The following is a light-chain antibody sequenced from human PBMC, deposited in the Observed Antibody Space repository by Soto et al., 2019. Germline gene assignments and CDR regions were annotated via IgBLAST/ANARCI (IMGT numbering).Light chain of an antibody. Sequence: VLTQSPGTLSLSAGVRATLSCMASQSVSSSSFAWYQQKPVQAPRHLIFGTSARATGIPDRFRGSGSGRELTLTITTLEPEDLEVDYCQQYGSSRVTVGRGTKLEI. J-gene: IGKJ2*01. CDR3: QQYGSSRVT. V-gene: IGKV3-20*01. CDR2: GTS. CDR1: QSVSSSS.